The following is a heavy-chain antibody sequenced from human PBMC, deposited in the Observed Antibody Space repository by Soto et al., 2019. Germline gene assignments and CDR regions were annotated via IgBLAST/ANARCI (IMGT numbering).Heavy chain of an antibody. J-gene: IGHJ6*02. CDR2: INPSGGST. Sequence: QVQLVQSGAEVKKPGASVKVSCETSGYTFTNYYMHWVRRAPGQGLEWMGMINPSGGSTSYAQKFQGRVTMTRDTSTRTIYMELSSLRRDDTAIYYCARRAYNYANMDVWGQGTTVTVSS. D-gene: IGHD5-18*01. V-gene: IGHV1-46*01. CDR1: GYTFTNYY. CDR3: ARRAYNYANMDV.